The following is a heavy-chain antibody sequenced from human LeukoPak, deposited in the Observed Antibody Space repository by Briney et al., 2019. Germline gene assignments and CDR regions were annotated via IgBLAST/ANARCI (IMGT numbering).Heavy chain of an antibody. D-gene: IGHD3-22*01. V-gene: IGHV3-21*01. CDR2: ISSSSSYI. CDR3: ARQDTYYYDSSAPGPIDY. CDR1: GFTFSSYS. Sequence: GGSLRLSCAASGFTFSSYSMNWVRQAPGKGLEWVSSISSSSSYIYYADSVKGRFTISRDNAKNSLYLQMNSLRAEDTAVYYCARQDTYYYDSSAPGPIDYWGQGTPVTVSS. J-gene: IGHJ4*02.